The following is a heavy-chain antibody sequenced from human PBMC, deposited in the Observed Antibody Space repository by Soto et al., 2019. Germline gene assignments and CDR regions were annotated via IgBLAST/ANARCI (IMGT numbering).Heavy chain of an antibody. J-gene: IGHJ4*02. V-gene: IGHV3-21*01. CDR1: GFTFSSCS. CDR2: IDSRGSYI. CDR3: ATISGTTRWDDY. Sequence: PGGSLRLSCAASGFTFSSCSMNWVRQAPGKGLEWVSSIDSRGSYIHYADSVKGRFTISRDNAKNSLFLQMNSLRAEDAAVYYCATISGTTRWDDYWGQGALVTVSS. D-gene: IGHD1-20*01.